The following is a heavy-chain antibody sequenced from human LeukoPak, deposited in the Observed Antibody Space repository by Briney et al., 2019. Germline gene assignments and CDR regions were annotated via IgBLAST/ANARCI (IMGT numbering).Heavy chain of an antibody. V-gene: IGHV3-9*03. CDR3: AKGRGIAVAGTRGYFDH. D-gene: IGHD6-19*01. CDR2: ISWNSGSI. CDR1: GFTFDDYA. Sequence: PGGSLRLSCAASGFTFDDYAMHWVRQAPGKGLEWVSGISWNSGSIGYADSVKGRFTISRDNAKNSLYLQMNSLRAEDMALYYCAKGRGIAVAGTRGYFDHWGQGTLVTVSS. J-gene: IGHJ4*02.